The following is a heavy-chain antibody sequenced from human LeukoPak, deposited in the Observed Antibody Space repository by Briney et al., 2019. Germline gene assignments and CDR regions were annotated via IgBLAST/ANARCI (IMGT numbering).Heavy chain of an antibody. J-gene: IGHJ4*02. Sequence: SETLSLTCTVSGGSFSSSSYYWGWIRQPPGKGLEWIGSVSYSGSTYPNPSLKSRVTISVDTSKNQFSLKLSSVTAADTAVYYCARPLGVDYVWGSYRYWGQGALVTVSS. V-gene: IGHV4-39*01. CDR2: VSYSGST. CDR1: GGSFSSSSYY. D-gene: IGHD3-16*02. CDR3: ARPLGVDYVWGSYRY.